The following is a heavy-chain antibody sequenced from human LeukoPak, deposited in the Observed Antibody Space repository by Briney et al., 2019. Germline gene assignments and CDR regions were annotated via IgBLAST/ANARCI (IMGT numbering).Heavy chain of an antibody. V-gene: IGHV4-39*01. D-gene: IGHD6-25*01. J-gene: IGHJ4*02. Sequence: SETLSLTCTVSGGSISSSSYYWGWIRQSPGKGLEWIGSIYYSGSTYYNPSLKSRVTISVDTSKNQFSLKLSSVTAADTAVYYCARLPPRNYWGQGTLVTVSS. CDR2: IYYSGST. CDR3: ARLPPRNY. CDR1: GGSISSSSYY.